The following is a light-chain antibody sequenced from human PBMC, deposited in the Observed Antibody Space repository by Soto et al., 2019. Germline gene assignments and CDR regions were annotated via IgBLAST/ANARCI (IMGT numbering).Light chain of an antibody. CDR3: QQYNSYWT. CDR1: QSISSW. J-gene: IGKJ1*01. Sequence: DIQMTQSPSTLSASVGDRVTITCRASQSISSWLAWYQQKPGKAPKLLIYDASSLESGVPSRFSGSGSGTEFTLTISSLQPDDFATYYRQQYNSYWTFGQGTKVEIK. CDR2: DAS. V-gene: IGKV1-5*01.